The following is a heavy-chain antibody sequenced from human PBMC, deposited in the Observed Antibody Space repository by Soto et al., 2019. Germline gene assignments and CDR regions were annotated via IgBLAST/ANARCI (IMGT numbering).Heavy chain of an antibody. D-gene: IGHD1-1*01. CDR3: AREPITPTGTGDFYHYGLDV. V-gene: IGHV1-2*02. Sequence: QVQLVQSGAEVKEPGASVKVSCKASGYTFTDYYVHWLRQAPGPGLEWVGWINPNSGDTKYAQKFQDRVTLARDTSITTAYMELTSLESDDTAVYYCAREPITPTGTGDFYHYGLDVWGQGTTVTVSS. CDR1: GYTFTDYY. J-gene: IGHJ6*02. CDR2: INPNSGDT.